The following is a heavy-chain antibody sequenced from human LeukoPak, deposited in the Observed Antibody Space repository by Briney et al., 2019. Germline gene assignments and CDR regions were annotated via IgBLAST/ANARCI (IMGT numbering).Heavy chain of an antibody. Sequence: SETLSLTCTVSGYSISSGYYWGWIRQPPGKGLEWIGSIYHSGSTYYNPSLKSRVTISVDTSKNQFSLKLSSVTAADTAVYYCARVGLEGGSVDTAMAWRDYWGQGTLVTVSS. CDR2: IYHSGST. J-gene: IGHJ4*02. CDR1: GYSISSGYY. CDR3: ARVGLEGGSVDTAMAWRDY. V-gene: IGHV4-38-2*02. D-gene: IGHD5-18*01.